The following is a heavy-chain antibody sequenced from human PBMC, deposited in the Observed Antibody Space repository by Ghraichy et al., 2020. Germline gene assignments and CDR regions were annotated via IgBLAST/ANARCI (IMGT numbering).Heavy chain of an antibody. V-gene: IGHV1-69*13. J-gene: IGHJ2*01. Sequence: SVKVSCKASGGTFSSYAISWVRQAPGQGLEWMGGIIPIFGTANYAQKFQGRVTITADESTSTAYMELSSLRSEDTAVYYCARVMSRDSGYDHYWYFDLWGRGTLVTVSS. CDR2: IIPIFGTA. CDR3: ARVMSRDSGYDHYWYFDL. D-gene: IGHD5-12*01. CDR1: GGTFSSYA.